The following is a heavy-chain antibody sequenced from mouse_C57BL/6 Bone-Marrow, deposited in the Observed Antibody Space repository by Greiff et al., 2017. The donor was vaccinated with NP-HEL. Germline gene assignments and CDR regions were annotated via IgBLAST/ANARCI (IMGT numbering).Heavy chain of an antibody. D-gene: IGHD1-1*01. Sequence: QVQLQQPGAELVRPGTSVKLSCKASGYTFTSYWMHWVKQRPGQGLEWIGVIDPSDSYTNYNQTFKGKATLTVDTSSSTAYLQRSSQTSEDSAVYYCARSSYGSRYSCYFDVWGTGTTVTVSS. V-gene: IGHV1-59*01. CDR2: IDPSDSYT. CDR1: GYTFTSYW. J-gene: IGHJ1*03. CDR3: ARSSYGSRYSCYFDV.